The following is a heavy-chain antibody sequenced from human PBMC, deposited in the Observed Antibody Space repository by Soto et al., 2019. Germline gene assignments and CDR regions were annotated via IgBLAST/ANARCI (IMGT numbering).Heavy chain of an antibody. CDR1: GFSLTTSGVG. J-gene: IGHJ4*02. CDR2: LYWDDDK. CDR3: AHHPYYGLGSYSFDY. Sequence: QITLKESGPTLVRPTQTLTLTCTFSGFSLTTSGVGVGWIRQPPGKALEWLAVLYWDDDKRYSSSLKSRLTTTKDTSKNLVVLTLTNMDPVDTATYYCAHHPYYGLGSYSFDYWGQGTLVTVSS. V-gene: IGHV2-5*02. D-gene: IGHD3-10*01.